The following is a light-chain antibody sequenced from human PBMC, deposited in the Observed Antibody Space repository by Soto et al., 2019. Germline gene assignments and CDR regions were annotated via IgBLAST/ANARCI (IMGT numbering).Light chain of an antibody. CDR3: SSYTSSNTWV. J-gene: IGLJ3*02. CDR2: EVS. V-gene: IGLV2-14*01. Sequence: QSVLTQPASVSGSPGQSITISSTGTSSDVGGYNYVSWYQQHPGKVPRLMIYEVSNRPSGLSNRFSGSKSGNTASLTISGLQAEDEADYYCSSYTSSNTWVFGGGTKLTVL. CDR1: SSDVGGYNY.